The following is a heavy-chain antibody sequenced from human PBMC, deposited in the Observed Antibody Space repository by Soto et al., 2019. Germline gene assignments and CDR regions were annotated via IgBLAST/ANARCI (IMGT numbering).Heavy chain of an antibody. Sequence: EVQLVEAGGDSVQPGGSLRLSCVASGFTFSNYWMHWVRQAPGKGLEWVSRVNSDESSRAYADSVKGRFISSRDNDKKSLSLEMNSLRAEDTAVYYCARGIDFYFDLGGRGTLVTVSS. CDR1: GFTFSNYW. CDR2: VNSDESSR. J-gene: IGHJ2*01. CDR3: ARGIDFYFDL. V-gene: IGHV3-74*01.